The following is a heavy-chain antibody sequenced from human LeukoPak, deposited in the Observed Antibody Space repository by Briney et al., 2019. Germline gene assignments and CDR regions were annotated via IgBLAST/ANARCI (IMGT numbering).Heavy chain of an antibody. D-gene: IGHD6-13*01. CDR1: GGTFSSYA. CDR3: ARDLRRGSSSWYVSGGDY. J-gene: IGHJ4*02. V-gene: IGHV1-18*01. CDR2: ISAYNGNT. Sequence: ASVKVSCKASGGTFSSYAISWVRQAPGQGLEWMGWISAYNGNTNYAQKFQGRVTMTTDTSTSTAYMELRSLRADDTAVYYCARDLRRGSSSWYVSGGDYWGQGTLVTVSS.